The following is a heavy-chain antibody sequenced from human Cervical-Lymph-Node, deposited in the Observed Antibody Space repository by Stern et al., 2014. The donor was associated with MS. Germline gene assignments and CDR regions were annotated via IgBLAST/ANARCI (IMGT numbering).Heavy chain of an antibody. CDR2: IIPVMCTA. CDR1: GGTFNVYA. V-gene: IGHV1-69*01. Sequence: QLVQSGAEVKKPGSSVKVSCKASGGTFNVYAINWLRQAPGQGLEWMGGIIPVMCTANYAQNFQGRVTITADASTRTSSMQLSSLRSDDTAVYYCARDGRHTNNFGLDVWGQGTTVTVSS. J-gene: IGHJ6*02. CDR3: ARDGRHTNNFGLDV.